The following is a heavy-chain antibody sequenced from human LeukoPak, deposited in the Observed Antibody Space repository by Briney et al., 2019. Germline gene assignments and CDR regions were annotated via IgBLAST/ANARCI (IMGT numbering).Heavy chain of an antibody. CDR1: GFTFSTYE. D-gene: IGHD6-19*01. CDR3: ARRYSSGWPIDY. J-gene: IGHJ4*02. V-gene: IGHV3-48*03. Sequence: GGSLRLSCVASGFTFSTYEMKWVRQAPRKGLEWLSYIAGDGSEMYYADSVKGRSTISRDNAKSSVYLQMNSLRAEDTAVYYCARRYSSGWPIDYWGQGALVTVSS. CDR2: IAGDGSEM.